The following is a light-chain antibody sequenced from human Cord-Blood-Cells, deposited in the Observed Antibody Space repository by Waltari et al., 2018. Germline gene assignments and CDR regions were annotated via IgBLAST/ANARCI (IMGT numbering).Light chain of an antibody. V-gene: IGLV2-23*01. J-gene: IGLJ2*01. Sequence: QSALTQPASVSGSPGQSITIPCTGTSSDVGSYQLVSWYQQHPGKAPKLMIYEGSKRPSGVSNRFSGSKSGNTASLTISGLQAEDEADYYCCSYAGSVVFGGGTKLTVL. CDR2: EGS. CDR1: SSDVGSYQL. CDR3: CSYAGSVV.